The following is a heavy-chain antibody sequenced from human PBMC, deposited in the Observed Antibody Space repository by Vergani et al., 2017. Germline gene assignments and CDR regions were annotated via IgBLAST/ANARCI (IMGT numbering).Heavy chain of an antibody. J-gene: IGHJ6*02. Sequence: LQLVESGGGLVQPGGSLRLSCAASGFSFSTYGMHWVRQAPGRGLEWVAFLRYDGSNEYYGDAVKGRFIISRDNSKNMLYLEMHSLRPEDTAVYYCANSYCSSLRCYVFYGMEVWGQGTTVTVSS. D-gene: IGHD2-2*01. CDR1: GFSFSTYG. CDR2: LRYDGSNE. CDR3: ANSYCSSLRCYVFYGMEV. V-gene: IGHV3-30*02.